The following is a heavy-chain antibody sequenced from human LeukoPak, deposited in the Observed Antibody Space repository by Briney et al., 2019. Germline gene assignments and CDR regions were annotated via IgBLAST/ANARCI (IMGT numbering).Heavy chain of an antibody. CDR3: ARYNWNYVPFNHFDY. J-gene: IGHJ4*02. CDR2: ISSSSSYI. V-gene: IGHV3-21*01. CDR1: GFTFSSYS. D-gene: IGHD1-7*01. Sequence: PGGSLRLSCAASGFTFSSYSMNWVRQAPGKGLEWVSSISSSSSYIYYADSVKGRFTISRDNAKNSLYLQMNSLRAEDTAVYYCARYNWNYVPFNHFDYWGQGTLVTVSS.